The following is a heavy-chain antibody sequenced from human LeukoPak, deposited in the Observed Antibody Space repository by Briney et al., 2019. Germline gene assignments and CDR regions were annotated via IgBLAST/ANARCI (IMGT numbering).Heavy chain of an antibody. CDR1: GFTFSSYA. CDR2: ISYDGSNK. J-gene: IGHJ4*02. V-gene: IGHV3-30-3*01. Sequence: GGSLRLSCAASGFTFSSYAMHWVRQAPGKGLEWVAVISYDGSNKYYADSVKGRFTISRDNAKNSLYLQMNSLRAEDTAVYYCARYRLNYYDSSGYGYYFDYWGQGTLVTVSS. CDR3: ARYRLNYYDSSGYGYYFDY. D-gene: IGHD3-22*01.